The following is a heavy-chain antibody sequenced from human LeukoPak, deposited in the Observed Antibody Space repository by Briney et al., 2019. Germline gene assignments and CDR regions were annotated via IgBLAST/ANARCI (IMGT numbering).Heavy chain of an antibody. Sequence: ASVKVSCKVSGYTLTELSMHWVRQAPGKGLEWMGGFDPEDGETIYARKFQGRVTMTEDTSTDTAYMELSSLRSEDTAVYYCATRLSDDFSADPAFDIWGQGTMVTVSS. J-gene: IGHJ3*02. V-gene: IGHV1-24*01. D-gene: IGHD3-3*01. CDR2: FDPEDGET. CDR1: GYTLTELS. CDR3: ATRLSDDFSADPAFDI.